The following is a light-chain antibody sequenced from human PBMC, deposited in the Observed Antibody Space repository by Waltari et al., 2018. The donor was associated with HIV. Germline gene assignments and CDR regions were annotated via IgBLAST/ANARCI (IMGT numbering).Light chain of an antibody. J-gene: IGKJ4*01. Sequence: DIQMTQSPSSLSASVGDRVTITCRASQSIRSYLNWYQQKPGKAPKVLMYAASTLQSGVPSRFSGSGSGTDFTLTISSLQPEDCATYYCQQSYSIPLTFGGGTKVEIK. CDR3: QQSYSIPLT. CDR1: QSIRSY. CDR2: AAS. V-gene: IGKV1-39*01.